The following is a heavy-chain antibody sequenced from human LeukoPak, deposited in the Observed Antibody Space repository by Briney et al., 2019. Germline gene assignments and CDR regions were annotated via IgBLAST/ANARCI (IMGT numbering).Heavy chain of an antibody. CDR1: GGTFSSYA. CDR3: ASTAASGSYTFDY. J-gene: IGHJ4*02. Sequence: SVKVSCKASGGTFSSYAISWVRQAPGQGVEWMGRIIPILGIANYAQKFQGRVTITADKSTSTAYMELSSLRSEDTAVYYCASTAASGSYTFDYWGQGTLVTVSS. D-gene: IGHD1-26*01. V-gene: IGHV1-69*04. CDR2: IIPILGIA.